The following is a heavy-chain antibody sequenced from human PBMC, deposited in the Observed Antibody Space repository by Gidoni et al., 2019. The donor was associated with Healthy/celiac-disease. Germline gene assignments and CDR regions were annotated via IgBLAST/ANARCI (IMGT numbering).Heavy chain of an antibody. CDR3: ARVRAGNCSSTSCYISGYYGMDV. CDR2: INPNSGGT. V-gene: IGHV1-2*04. J-gene: IGHJ6*02. Sequence: QVQLVQSGAEVKKPGAPVKVSCKASGYTFTGYYMHWVRQAPGQGLEWMGWINPNSGGTNYAQKFQGWVTMTRDTSISTAYMELSRLRSDDTAVYYCARVRAGNCSSTSCYISGYYGMDVWGQGTTVTVSS. D-gene: IGHD2-2*02. CDR1: GYTFTGYY.